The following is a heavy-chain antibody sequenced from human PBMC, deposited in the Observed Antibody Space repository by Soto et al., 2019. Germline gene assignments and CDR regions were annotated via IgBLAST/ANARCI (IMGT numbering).Heavy chain of an antibody. Sequence: ASAKLSCKASGYTFTSYAMHWVRQAPGQRLEWMGWINAGNGNTKYSQKFQGRVTITRDTSASTAYMELSSLRSEDTAVYYCARRVAGTTRYYGMDVWGQGTTVTVSS. CDR2: INAGNGNT. CDR1: GYTFTSYA. J-gene: IGHJ6*02. V-gene: IGHV1-3*01. CDR3: ARRVAGTTRYYGMDV. D-gene: IGHD6-19*01.